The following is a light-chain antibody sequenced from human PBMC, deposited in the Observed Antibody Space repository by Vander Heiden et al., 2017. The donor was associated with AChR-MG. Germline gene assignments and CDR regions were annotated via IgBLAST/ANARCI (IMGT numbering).Light chain of an antibody. V-gene: IGLV2-11*01. Sequence: QSALTQPPPVAGSPGQAATTCCTGPSRDVGGYNYASWYQLHPGKAPNLMIYAVSKRPAEVPDRFSGSKSGNTASLTISGRQDDDEAEYYGCAYAGSYNVVFGGGTKLTVL. J-gene: IGLJ2*01. CDR2: AVS. CDR1: SRDVGGYNY. CDR3: CAYAGSYNVV.